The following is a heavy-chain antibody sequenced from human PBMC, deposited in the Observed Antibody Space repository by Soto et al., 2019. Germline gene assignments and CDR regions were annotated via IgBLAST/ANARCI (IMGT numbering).Heavy chain of an antibody. CDR3: AKVGSVVATIFFVDY. CDR1: GFTFSSYG. D-gene: IGHD5-12*01. V-gene: IGHV3-30*18. CDR2: ISYDGSNK. Sequence: GGSLRLSCAASGFTFSSYGMHWVRQAPGKGLEWVAIISYDGSNKYYSDSVKGRFTISRDNSKNTLYLQMNSLRAEDTAVYYCAKVGSVVATIFFVDYWGQGTLVTVSS. J-gene: IGHJ4*02.